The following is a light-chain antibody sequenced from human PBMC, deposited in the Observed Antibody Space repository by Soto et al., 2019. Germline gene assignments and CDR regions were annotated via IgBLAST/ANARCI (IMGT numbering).Light chain of an antibody. CDR1: QGVSSSD. CDR2: STS. CDR3: QQYGTSPYT. V-gene: IGKV3-20*01. J-gene: IGKJ2*01. Sequence: VLTQSPGTLALSPGERATLSCRASQGVSSSDLAWYQHKPGQAPRRLIYSTSSRAPGIPDRFSGSGSGTDFTLSISRLEPEDFALYYCQQYGTSPYTFGQGTKLEIK.